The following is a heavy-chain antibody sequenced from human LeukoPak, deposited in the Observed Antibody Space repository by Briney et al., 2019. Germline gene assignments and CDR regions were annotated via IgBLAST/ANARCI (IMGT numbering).Heavy chain of an antibody. CDR2: ICYSGST. CDR1: GGSISSSSYY. J-gene: IGHJ6*02. V-gene: IGHV4-39*07. CDR3: AREYYDFSYGMDV. Sequence: SETLSLTCTVSGGSISSSSYYWGWIRQPPGKGLEWIGSICYSGSTNYNPSLKSRVTMSVDTSKNQFSLKLSSVTAADTAVYYCAREYYDFSYGMDVWGQGTTVTVSS.